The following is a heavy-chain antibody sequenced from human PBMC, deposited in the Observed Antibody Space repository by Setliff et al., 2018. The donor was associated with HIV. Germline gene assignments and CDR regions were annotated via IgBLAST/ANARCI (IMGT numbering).Heavy chain of an antibody. CDR2: IYTSGST. J-gene: IGHJ4*02. CDR1: GGSISSYY. CDR3: ARSPGVDTNMAFDY. D-gene: IGHD5-18*01. V-gene: IGHV4-4*08. Sequence: SETLSLTCTVSGGSISSYYWSWIRQPPGKALEWIGYIYTSGSTNYNPSLKSRVTISIDTSKNQFSLKLTSVTAADTAVYYCARSPGVDTNMAFDYWGQGILVTVSS.